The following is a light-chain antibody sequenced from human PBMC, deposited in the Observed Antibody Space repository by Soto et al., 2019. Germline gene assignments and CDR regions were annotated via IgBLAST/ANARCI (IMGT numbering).Light chain of an antibody. Sequence: EVLMTQSPATLSVSPGERATLSCRASQSVRTNLAWYQEKPGQAPRLLIYDASTRATGVPARFSGSGSGTEFTLTINSLQSDDFAVYYCQHYNNWPPWTFGQGTKVEIK. CDR1: QSVRTN. CDR3: QHYNNWPPWT. V-gene: IGKV3-15*01. CDR2: DAS. J-gene: IGKJ1*01.